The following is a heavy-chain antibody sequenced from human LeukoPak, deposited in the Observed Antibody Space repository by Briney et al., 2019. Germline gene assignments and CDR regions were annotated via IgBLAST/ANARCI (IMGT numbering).Heavy chain of an antibody. V-gene: IGHV4-30-4*01. J-gene: IGHJ3*01. CDR2: IFYSGST. Sequence: PSETLSLTCTVSGGSINSRDHFWSWIRQPPGKGLEWIGYIFYSGSTHYNPSLKSRVTISIDTSKNRLSLKLRSVTAADTAVYYCASSTYYYDSNGYRGAFDLWGRGTMVTASS. CDR3: ASSTYYYDSNGYRGAFDL. D-gene: IGHD3-22*01. CDR1: GGSINSRDHF.